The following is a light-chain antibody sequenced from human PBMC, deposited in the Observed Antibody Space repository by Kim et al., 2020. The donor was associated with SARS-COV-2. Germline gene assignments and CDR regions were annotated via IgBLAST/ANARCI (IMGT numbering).Light chain of an antibody. CDR2: KNN. J-gene: IGLJ2*01. CDR1: NIGGKH. Sequence: SYELTQPLSVSVALGQTAKITCGGNNIGGKHVHWYQQKPGQAPVTVIYKNNNLPSGIPDRFSGSNPGNAATLSISRVQVGDEAVYFCQVWDSNTVIFGGG. V-gene: IGLV3-9*01. CDR3: QVWDSNTVI.